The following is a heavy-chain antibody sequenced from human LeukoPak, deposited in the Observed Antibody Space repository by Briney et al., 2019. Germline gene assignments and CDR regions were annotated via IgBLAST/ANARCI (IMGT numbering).Heavy chain of an antibody. CDR2: INHSGST. J-gene: IGHJ3*02. V-gene: IGHV4-34*01. CDR1: GGSFSGYY. D-gene: IGHD3-22*01. Sequence: PSETLSLTCAVYGGSFSGYYWSWIRQPPGKGLEWIGEINHSGSTNYNPSLKSRVTISVDTSKNQFSLKLSSVTAADTAVYYCARNRGYYEARDAFDIWGQGTMVTVSS. CDR3: ARNRGYYEARDAFDI.